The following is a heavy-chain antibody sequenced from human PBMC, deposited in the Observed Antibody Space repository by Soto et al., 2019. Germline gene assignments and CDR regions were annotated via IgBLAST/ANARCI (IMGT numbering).Heavy chain of an antibody. D-gene: IGHD6-13*01. J-gene: IGHJ5*02. CDR3: VRHAVIAAADNWFDP. Sequence: QLQLQESGPGLVKPSETLSLTCTVSGGSISSSNYYWGWIRQPPGKGLEWIGSIYYSGNTNNNPSLKSRVTISVDTPKNQFSLKLSSVTAADTAVYSCVRHAVIAAADNWFDPWGQGTLVTVSS. CDR2: IYYSGNT. CDR1: GGSISSSNYY. V-gene: IGHV4-39*01.